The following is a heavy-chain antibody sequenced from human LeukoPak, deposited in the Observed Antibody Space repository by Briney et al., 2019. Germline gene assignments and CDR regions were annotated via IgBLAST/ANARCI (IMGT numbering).Heavy chain of an antibody. D-gene: IGHD5-12*01. Sequence: PSATLSFTCTVSAFSISSSTYYRGGIRQPPEKRVECIATIYYTGSTYTNQSLKSRVAISVDTSKNQCSLKLSSVTAADTSVYYCARLRGETACGYSGYDMNYYYYYYMDVWGKGTTVTVSS. V-gene: IGHV4-39*01. CDR3: ARLRGETACGYSGYDMNYYYYYYMDV. CDR1: AFSISSSTYY. CDR2: IYYTGST. J-gene: IGHJ6*03.